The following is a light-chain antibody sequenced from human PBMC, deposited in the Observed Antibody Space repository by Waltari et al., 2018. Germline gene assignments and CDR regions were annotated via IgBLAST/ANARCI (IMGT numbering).Light chain of an antibody. CDR3: QQYYSTPH. CDR1: QSVLYSPNNKNY. Sequence: DIVMTQSPDSLAVSLGERATINCKSSQSVLYSPNNKNYLAWYQQKPGQPPKLLIYWASTRESGVPDRFSGSGSGTDFTLTISSLQAEDVAVYYCQQYYSTPHFGGGTKVEIK. V-gene: IGKV4-1*01. J-gene: IGKJ4*01. CDR2: WAS.